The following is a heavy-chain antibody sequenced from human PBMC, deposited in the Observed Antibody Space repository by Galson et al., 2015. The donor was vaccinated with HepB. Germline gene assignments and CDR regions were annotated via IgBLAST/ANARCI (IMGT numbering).Heavy chain of an antibody. V-gene: IGHV1-69*02. J-gene: IGHJ4*02. Sequence: SVKVSCKASGGCFSSHSLNWFRQAPGQGLERVGRIIPRVGMADYAQKSKDRITITSDTSTNIAYMELSSLKSDDTAIYYCAKTHQWLVGDFDYWGQGSLITVSS. CDR1: GGCFSSHS. D-gene: IGHD6-19*01. CDR2: IIPRVGMA. CDR3: AKTHQWLVGDFDY.